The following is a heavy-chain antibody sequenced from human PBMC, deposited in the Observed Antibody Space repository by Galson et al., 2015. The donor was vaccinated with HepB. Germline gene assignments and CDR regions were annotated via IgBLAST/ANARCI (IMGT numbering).Heavy chain of an antibody. Sequence: SLRLSCAASGFTFSNYAMHWVRQAPGKGLEWVAVTSYDGGNKYYADSVKGRFTISRDNSKNTVYMQMDSLRAEDTAVYYCARDPDYYDSSGYRGMDVWGQGTRVTVSS. D-gene: IGHD3-22*01. CDR1: GFTFSNYA. CDR3: ARDPDYYDSSGYRGMDV. J-gene: IGHJ6*02. CDR2: TSYDGGNK. V-gene: IGHV3-30*04.